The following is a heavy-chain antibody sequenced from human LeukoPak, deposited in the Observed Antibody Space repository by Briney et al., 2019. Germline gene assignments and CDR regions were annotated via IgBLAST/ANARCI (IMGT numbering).Heavy chain of an antibody. CDR2: IYTTGST. V-gene: IGHV4-4*07. CDR1: GGSISNYY. Sequence: SETLSLTCIVSGGSISNYYWSWIRQPAGKGLEWIGRIYTTGSTNYNPSLKSRVTISVDTSKNQFSLKLSSVTAADTAVYYCARDREDIVVLPGAKRKTWYFDYWGQGTLVTVSS. J-gene: IGHJ4*02. CDR3: ARDREDIVVLPGAKRKTWYFDY. D-gene: IGHD2-2*01.